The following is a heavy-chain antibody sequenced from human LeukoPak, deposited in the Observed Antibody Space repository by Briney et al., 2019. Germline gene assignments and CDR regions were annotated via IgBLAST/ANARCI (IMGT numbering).Heavy chain of an antibody. CDR1: VFTVPDYL. D-gene: IGHD6-13*01. CDR2: ITSSSSYT. V-gene: IGHV3-11*06. CDR3: PRERSSWVH. J-gene: IGHJ4*02. Sequence: PGGSLMHSCSVSVFTVPDYLLRTMRQAPGKGLEWVSYITSSSSYTNYADSVKGRFTISRFTSKRSLYLQMNSLRAEDTAVYYCPRERSSWVHWVQGTLVTVSS.